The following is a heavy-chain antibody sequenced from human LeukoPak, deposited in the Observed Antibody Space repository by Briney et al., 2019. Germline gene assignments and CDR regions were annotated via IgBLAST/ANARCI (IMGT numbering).Heavy chain of an antibody. CDR3: ARVDPPYSYGYSDY. J-gene: IGHJ4*02. CDR1: GYTFTSYG. Sequence: ASVRVSCKASGYTFTSYGISWVRQAPGQGLEWMGWISAYNGNTNYAQKLQGRVTMTTDTSTSTAYMELRSLRSDDTAVYYCARVDPPYSYGYSDYWGQGTLVTVSS. CDR2: ISAYNGNT. V-gene: IGHV1-18*01. D-gene: IGHD5-18*01.